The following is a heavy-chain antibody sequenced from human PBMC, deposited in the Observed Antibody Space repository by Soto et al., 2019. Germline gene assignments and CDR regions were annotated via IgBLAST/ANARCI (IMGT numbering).Heavy chain of an antibody. V-gene: IGHV4-59*01. J-gene: IGHJ4*02. Sequence: PSETLSLTCTVSGGSISSYYWSWIRQPPGKGLEWIGYIYYSGSTNYNPSLKSRVTISVDTSKNQFSLKLSSVTAADTAVYYCARDITGIAAAGPGIANYWGQGTLVTVSS. CDR1: GGSISSYY. D-gene: IGHD6-13*01. CDR2: IYYSGST. CDR3: ARDITGIAAAGPGIANY.